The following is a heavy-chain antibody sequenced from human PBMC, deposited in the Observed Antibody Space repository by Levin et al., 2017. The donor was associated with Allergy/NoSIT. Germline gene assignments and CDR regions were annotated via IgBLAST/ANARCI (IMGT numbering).Heavy chain of an antibody. D-gene: IGHD6-19*01. CDR2: INHSGST. V-gene: IGHV4-34*01. J-gene: IGHJ3*02. Sequence: SETLSLTCAVYGGSFSGYYWSWIRQPPGKGLEWIGEINHSGSTNYNPSLKSRVTISVDTSKNQFSLKLSSVTAADTAVYYCARVRKGGWYSRAFDIWGQGTMVTVSS. CDR3: ARVRKGGWYSRAFDI. CDR1: GGSFSGYY.